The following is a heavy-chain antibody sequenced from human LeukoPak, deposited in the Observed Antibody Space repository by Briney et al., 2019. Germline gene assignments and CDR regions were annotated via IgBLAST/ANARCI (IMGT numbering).Heavy chain of an antibody. CDR3: ASLIRNGYYFDY. CDR2: IYYGGRT. V-gene: IGHV4-31*03. J-gene: IGHJ4*02. CDR1: GGSISSGGYY. D-gene: IGHD1-14*01. Sequence: SETLSLTCTVSGGSISSGGYYWSWIRQHPGKGLEWIGYIYYGGRTYYNPSLKSRVTISVDTSKNQFSLKLSSVTAADTAVYYCASLIRNGYYFDYWGQGTLVTVSS.